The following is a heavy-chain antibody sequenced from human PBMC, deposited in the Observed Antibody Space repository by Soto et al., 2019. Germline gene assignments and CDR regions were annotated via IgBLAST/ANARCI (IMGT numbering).Heavy chain of an antibody. J-gene: IGHJ6*02. V-gene: IGHV4-59*12. Sequence: SETLSLACAVSGESLTAYFWTWIRQSPGKGLEWIGYIFYSGSTNYSPSLKGRVTISVDTTENQFSLKLSSVTAADTAVYYCARELRFGEDYYGMDVWGQGTTVTVSS. D-gene: IGHD3-10*01. CDR1: GESLTAYF. CDR3: ARELRFGEDYYGMDV. CDR2: IFYSGST.